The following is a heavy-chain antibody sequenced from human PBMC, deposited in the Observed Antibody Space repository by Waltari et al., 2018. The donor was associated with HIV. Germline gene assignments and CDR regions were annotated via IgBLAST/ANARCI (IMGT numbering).Heavy chain of an antibody. V-gene: IGHV3-11*01. CDR1: GFTFSDSY. J-gene: IGHJ4*02. CDR2: ISGGGTAK. D-gene: IGHD1-26*01. Sequence: QVQLVESGGGLVKPGGSLRLSCVASGFTFSDSYMSCIRQDPGKGLEWISYISGGGTAKNYADSVKGRFTISRDNATNSLYLQLNSLSAEDTAVYYCATYRGPFDYWGQGTLVTVSS. CDR3: ATYRGPFDY.